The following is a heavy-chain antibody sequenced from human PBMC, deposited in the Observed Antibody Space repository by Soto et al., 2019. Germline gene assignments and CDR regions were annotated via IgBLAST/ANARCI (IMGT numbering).Heavy chain of an antibody. Sequence: EVQLVESGGGLVQPGGSLRLTCAASGFIFRSYALHWVRQAAGKGLEYVSSISSNGGTTYFANSVKGRLTISRDNSQNTVYLQMGSLSTEDMAVYYCPRLEEYSGYVLAYWGQGTLVTVSS. J-gene: IGHJ4*02. CDR2: ISSNGGTT. CDR1: GFIFRSYA. V-gene: IGHV3-64*01. CDR3: PRLEEYSGYVLAY. D-gene: IGHD5-12*01.